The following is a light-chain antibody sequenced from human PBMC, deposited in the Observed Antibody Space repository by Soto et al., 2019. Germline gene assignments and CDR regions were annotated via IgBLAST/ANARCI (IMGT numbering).Light chain of an antibody. CDR2: ELS. Sequence: QSVLTQPASVSGSPGQSITISCTGTSSDVGVYNFVSWYQQHPRKAPRLIIYELSFRPSGVSNRFSGSKSGNTASLTISGLQAEDEADYYCSSYSSRSTWVFGGGTKLTVL. J-gene: IGLJ3*02. CDR1: SSDVGVYNF. V-gene: IGLV2-14*01. CDR3: SSYSSRSTWV.